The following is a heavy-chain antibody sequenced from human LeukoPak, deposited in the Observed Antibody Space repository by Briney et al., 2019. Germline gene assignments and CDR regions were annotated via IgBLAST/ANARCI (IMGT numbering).Heavy chain of an antibody. V-gene: IGHV3-33*01. CDR3: ARVGYCSSTSCPFDY. Sequence: GRSLRLSCAASGFTFSSYSMHWVRQAPGKGLEWVAVIWYDGSNKYYADSVKGRFTISRDNSKNTLYLQMNSLRAEDTAVYYCARVGYCSSTSCPFDYWGQGTLVTVSS. CDR2: IWYDGSNK. CDR1: GFTFSSYS. J-gene: IGHJ4*02. D-gene: IGHD2-2*03.